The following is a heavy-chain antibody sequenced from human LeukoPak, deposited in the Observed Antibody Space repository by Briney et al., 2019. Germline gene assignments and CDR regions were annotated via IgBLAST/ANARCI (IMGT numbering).Heavy chain of an antibody. CDR1: GFTFSSYA. Sequence: GRSLRLSCAASGFTFSSYAMHWVRQAPGKGLEWVAVISYDGSKKYHADPVKGRFTISRDNSNKMQYLEMDSLRADNTAVYYCARGGDFWSGYKTHEYGLDVWGQGTTVTVSS. CDR2: ISYDGSKK. CDR3: ARGGDFWSGYKTHEYGLDV. D-gene: IGHD3-3*01. V-gene: IGHV3-30-3*01. J-gene: IGHJ6*02.